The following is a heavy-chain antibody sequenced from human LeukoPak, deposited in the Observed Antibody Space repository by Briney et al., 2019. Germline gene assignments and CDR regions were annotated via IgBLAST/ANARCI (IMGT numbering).Heavy chain of an antibody. CDR2: INPNSGGT. J-gene: IGHJ6*03. CDR3: AREPTSSSWYGYYYMDV. D-gene: IGHD6-13*01. CDR1: GYTFTGYY. Sequence: ASVKVSCKASGYTFTGYYMHWVRQAPGQGLEWMGRINPNSGGTNYAQKFQGRVTMTRDTSISTAYMELSRLRSDDTAVYYCAREPTSSSWYGYYYMDVWGEGTTVTVSS. V-gene: IGHV1-2*06.